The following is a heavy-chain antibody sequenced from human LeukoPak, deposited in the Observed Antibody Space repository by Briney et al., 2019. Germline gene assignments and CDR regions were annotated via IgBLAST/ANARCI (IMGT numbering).Heavy chain of an antibody. V-gene: IGHV4-30-2*01. CDR3: ARYFRGLYSSNDY. CDR1: GGSISSGGYY. Sequence: SQTLSLTCTVSGGSISSGGYYWSWIRQPPGKGLEWIGYIYHSGSTYYNPSLKSRVTISVDTSKNQFSLKLSSVTAADTAVYYCARYFRGLYSSNDYWGQGTLVTVSS. CDR2: IYHSGST. J-gene: IGHJ4*02. D-gene: IGHD5-18*01.